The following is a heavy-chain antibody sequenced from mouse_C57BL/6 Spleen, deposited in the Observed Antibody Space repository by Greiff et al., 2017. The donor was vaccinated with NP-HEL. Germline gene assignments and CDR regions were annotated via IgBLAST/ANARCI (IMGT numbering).Heavy chain of an antibody. Sequence: DVKLQESGPGLVKPSQSLSLTCSVTGYSITSGYYWNWIRQFPGNKLEWMGYIRYGGSNNYNPSLKNRISITRDTSKNQFFLKLNSVTTEDTATYYCARILGDYGSSLGYYAMDYWGQGTSVTVSS. CDR1: GYSITSGYY. CDR3: ARILGDYGSSLGYYAMDY. D-gene: IGHD1-1*01. CDR2: IRYGGSN. J-gene: IGHJ4*01. V-gene: IGHV3-6*01.